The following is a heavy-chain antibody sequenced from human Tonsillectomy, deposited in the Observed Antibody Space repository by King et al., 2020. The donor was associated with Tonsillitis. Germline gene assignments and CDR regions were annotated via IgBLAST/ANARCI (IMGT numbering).Heavy chain of an antibody. Sequence: VQLVESGGGLVQPGGSRRLSCAASGFTFSSYSMNWIRQAPGKGLEWVSYITSSSSTIYYADSVKGRFTISRDNAKNSLYLQMNSLRAEDTAVYYCARVRYSSGYSEPDYWGQGTLVTVSS. CDR1: GFTFSSYS. D-gene: IGHD5-18*01. V-gene: IGHV3-48*01. J-gene: IGHJ4*02. CDR3: ARVRYSSGYSEPDY. CDR2: ITSSSSTI.